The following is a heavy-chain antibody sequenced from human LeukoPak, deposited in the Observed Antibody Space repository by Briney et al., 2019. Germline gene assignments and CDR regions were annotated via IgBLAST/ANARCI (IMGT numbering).Heavy chain of an antibody. Sequence: GGSLRLCCAASGFTFSSYAMSWVRQAPGKGLEWVSAISGSGGSTYYADSVKGRFTISRDNSKNTLYLQMNSLRAEDTAVYYCAKDDSSGYXYSYFDYWGQXTLXTVSS. CDR1: GFTFSSYA. D-gene: IGHD3-22*01. J-gene: IGHJ4*02. V-gene: IGHV3-23*01. CDR2: ISGSGGST. CDR3: AKDDSSGYXYSYFDY.